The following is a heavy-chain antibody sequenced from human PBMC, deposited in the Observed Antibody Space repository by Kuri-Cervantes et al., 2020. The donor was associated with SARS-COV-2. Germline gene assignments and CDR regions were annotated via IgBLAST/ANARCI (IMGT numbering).Heavy chain of an antibody. Sequence: GESLKISCAASGFTFNNYAMHWVRQTPGEGLEWVAITSYDGSTKYYADSVKGRFTISRDNSKNTPYLQMNNLRGEDTAVYFCARGRVGVQDFWGQGTLVTVSS. D-gene: IGHD2-21*01. V-gene: IGHV3-30-3*01. CDR2: TSYDGSTK. CDR3: ARGRVGVQDF. J-gene: IGHJ4*02. CDR1: GFTFNNYA.